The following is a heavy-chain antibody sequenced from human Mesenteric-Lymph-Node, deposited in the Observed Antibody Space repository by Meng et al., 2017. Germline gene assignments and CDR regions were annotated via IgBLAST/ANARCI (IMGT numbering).Heavy chain of an antibody. Sequence: GGSLRLSCAASGFTFSSYAMHWVRQAPGKGLEWVAVISYDGSNKYYADSVKGRFTISRDNSRNTLYLQMNSLRAEDTAVYYCAREPARIAAAGTIDYWGQGTLVTVSS. CDR2: ISYDGSNK. D-gene: IGHD6-13*01. J-gene: IGHJ4*02. V-gene: IGHV3-30*04. CDR3: AREPARIAAAGTIDY. CDR1: GFTFSSYA.